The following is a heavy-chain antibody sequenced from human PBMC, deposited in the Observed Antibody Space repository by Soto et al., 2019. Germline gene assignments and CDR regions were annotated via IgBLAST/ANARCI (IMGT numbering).Heavy chain of an antibody. V-gene: IGHV1-3*01. CDR3: ARVPPWGNSAGDYYIQHYDS. D-gene: IGHD3-10*01. J-gene: IGHJ4*02. Sequence: ASVKVSCKSSGFTFTSYAIHWLRQAPGQRPQWMGWINGGSGNTKYSQDFQGRVTFTRATFATTAYLELSSLRSEDTAVYYCARVPPWGNSAGDYYIQHYDSWGQGTPVTVSS. CDR1: GFTFTSYA. CDR2: INGGSGNT.